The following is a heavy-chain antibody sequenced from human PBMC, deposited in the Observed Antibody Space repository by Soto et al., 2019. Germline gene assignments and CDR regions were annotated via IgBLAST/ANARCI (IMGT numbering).Heavy chain of an antibody. CDR2: IRSKANNYAT. V-gene: IGHV3-73*01. CDR1: GFTFSGSV. J-gene: IGHJ4*02. Sequence: GGSLRLSCAASGFTFSGSVMHWVRQASGKGLEWVGRIRSKANNYATAYAASVKGRLTISRDDSKNTAFLQMNSLKTEDTAVYYCSAPEYCSSTSCLGYWGQGTLVTVSS. D-gene: IGHD2-2*01. CDR3: SAPEYCSSTSCLGY.